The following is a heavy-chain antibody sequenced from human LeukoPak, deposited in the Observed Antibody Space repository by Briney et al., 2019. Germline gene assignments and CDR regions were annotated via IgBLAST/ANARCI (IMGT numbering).Heavy chain of an antibody. D-gene: IGHD2-21*02. CDR3: ARTPTYCGGDCYYFDP. CDR2: IHHTGST. J-gene: IGHJ5*02. CDR1: GGSISSSGYS. Sequence: PSQTLSLTCAVSGGSISSSGYSWSGIRQPPGKGLEWIGYIHHTGSTYYNPSLKSRVTISVDRSKNQFSLKLSFVTAADTAMYFCARTPTYCGGDCYYFDPWGQGTLVTVPS. V-gene: IGHV4-30-2*01.